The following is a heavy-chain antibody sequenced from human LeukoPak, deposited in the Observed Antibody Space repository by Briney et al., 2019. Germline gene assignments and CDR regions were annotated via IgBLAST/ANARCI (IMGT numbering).Heavy chain of an antibody. CDR1: GYTFTSDG. Sequence: ASVKVSCKXSGYTFTSDGISWVRQAPRQGLEWMGRISAYNGNTNYAQKLQGRVTMTTDTSTSTAYMELRSLRSDDTAVYYCARDRVTTVTTHFDYWGQGTLVTVSS. D-gene: IGHD4-17*01. CDR2: ISAYNGNT. CDR3: ARDRVTTVTTHFDY. J-gene: IGHJ4*02. V-gene: IGHV1-18*01.